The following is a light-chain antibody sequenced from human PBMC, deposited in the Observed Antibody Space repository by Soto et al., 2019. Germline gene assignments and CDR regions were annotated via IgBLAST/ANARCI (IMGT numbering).Light chain of an antibody. V-gene: IGLV2-11*01. CDR3: CSYAGSYTFV. J-gene: IGLJ1*01. CDR2: DVS. CDR1: SSDVGGYNF. Sequence: QSALTQPRSVSGSPGQSVAISCTGTSSDVGGYNFVSWYQQYPGKAPKLMIYDVSKRPSGVPDRFPGSKSGNTASLTISGLQAEDEADYYCCSYAGSYTFVFGAGTKVTVL.